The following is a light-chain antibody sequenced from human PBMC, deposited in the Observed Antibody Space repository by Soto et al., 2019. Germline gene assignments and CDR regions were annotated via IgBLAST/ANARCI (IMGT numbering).Light chain of an antibody. CDR1: QSPVYSDGNTY. J-gene: IGKJ4*01. CDR3: IKPTHWPLT. CDR2: KVS. V-gene: IGKV2-30*01. Sequence: EVVMTQSPLSLPVTLGQPASISCWSSQSPVYSDGNTYLNWFHHRPGQSPRRLIYKVSNRDSGFPVRFSGSVSGTYFTLKISRVEAEYVWDYYCIKPTHWPLTFGGGTKVQI.